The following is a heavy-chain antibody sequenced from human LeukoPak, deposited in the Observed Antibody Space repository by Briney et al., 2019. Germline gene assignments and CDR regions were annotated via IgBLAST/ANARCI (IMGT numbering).Heavy chain of an antibody. D-gene: IGHD3-22*01. CDR3: ARAQPTYYYDSSGYLSSHYYYMDV. CDR1: GFTFSDYY. V-gene: IGHV3-11*01. Sequence: WGSLRLSCAASGFTFSDYYMSWIRQAPGKGLEWVSYISSSGSTIYYADSVKGRFTISRDNAKNSLYLQMNSLRAEDTAVYYCARAQPTYYYDSSGYLSSHYYYMDVWGKGATVTVSS. J-gene: IGHJ6*03. CDR2: ISSSGSTI.